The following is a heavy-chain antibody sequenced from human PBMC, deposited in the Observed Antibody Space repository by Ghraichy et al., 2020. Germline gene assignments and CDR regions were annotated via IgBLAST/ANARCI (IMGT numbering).Heavy chain of an antibody. CDR2: ISGSGGST. CDR3: AKVAARRETPYYFDY. CDR1: GFTFSSYA. Sequence: GGSLRLSCAASGFTFSSYAMSWVRQAPGKGLEWVSAISGSGGSTYYADSVKGRFTISRDNSKNTLYLQMNNLRAEDTAVYYCAKVAARRETPYYFDYWGQGTLVTVSS. D-gene: IGHD6-6*01. V-gene: IGHV3-23*01. J-gene: IGHJ4*02.